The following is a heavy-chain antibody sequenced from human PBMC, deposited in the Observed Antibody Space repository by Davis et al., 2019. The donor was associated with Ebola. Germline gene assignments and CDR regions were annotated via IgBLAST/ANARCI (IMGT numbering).Heavy chain of an antibody. J-gene: IGHJ6*02. V-gene: IGHV3-21*04. Sequence: GESLKISCAASGFTFSSYSMNWVRQAPGKGLEWVSSISSSSSYIYYADSVKGRFTISRDNSKNTLYLQMNSLRAEDTAVYYCAKGPRITIFGVVPYYYYGMDVWGQGTTVTVSS. CDR3: AKGPRITIFGVVPYYYYGMDV. CDR1: GFTFSSYS. D-gene: IGHD3-3*01. CDR2: ISSSSSYI.